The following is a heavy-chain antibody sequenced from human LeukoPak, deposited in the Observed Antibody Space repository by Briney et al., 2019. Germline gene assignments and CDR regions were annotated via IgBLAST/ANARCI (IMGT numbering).Heavy chain of an antibody. Sequence: TGGSLRLSCAASGFTLSDYWMTWVRQAPGKGLEWVANIKHDGSEKYYVDSVKGRFTISRDISRNSLYLQMDSLRVEDTAMYYCARDSRGYSYGPNTDYWGQGTLVTVSS. CDR1: GFTLSDYW. CDR3: ARDSRGYSYGPNTDY. V-gene: IGHV3-7*01. CDR2: IKHDGSEK. D-gene: IGHD5-18*01. J-gene: IGHJ4*02.